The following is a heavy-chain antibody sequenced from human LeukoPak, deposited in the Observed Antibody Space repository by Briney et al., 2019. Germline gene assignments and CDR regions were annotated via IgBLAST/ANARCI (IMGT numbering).Heavy chain of an antibody. Sequence: GGSLRLSCVASGLTFSSNSMSWVRQPPGMGLEWVSGISVSGITVYADSVKGRLTISRDNSKDTLYLQMNNQRAEDTALYYCAKGFSVRGRFDPWGQGTQVTVSS. D-gene: IGHD3-10*02. V-gene: IGHV3-23*01. CDR3: AKGFSVRGRFDP. CDR1: GLTFSSNS. J-gene: IGHJ5*02. CDR2: ISVSGIT.